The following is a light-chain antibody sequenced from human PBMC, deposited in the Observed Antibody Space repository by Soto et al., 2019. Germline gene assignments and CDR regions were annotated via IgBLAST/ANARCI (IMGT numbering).Light chain of an antibody. CDR2: DAS. CDR3: QQRSNWLWT. Sequence: EMVLAHSPATLSLSPGERATLSCRASQSVSSYLAWYQQKPGQAPRLLIYDASNRATGIPARFSGSGSGTDFTLTISSLEPEDFAVYSCQQRSNWLWTFGQGTRWIS. CDR1: QSVSSY. V-gene: IGKV3-11*01. J-gene: IGKJ1*01.